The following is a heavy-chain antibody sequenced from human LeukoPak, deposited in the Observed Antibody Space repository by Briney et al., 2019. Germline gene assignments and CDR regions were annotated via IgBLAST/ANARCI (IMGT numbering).Heavy chain of an antibody. V-gene: IGHV3-74*01. J-gene: IGHJ5*02. CDR1: GFSFRRYW. CDR2: ISNDESTI. D-gene: IGHD7-27*01. CDR3: ARDVGT. Sequence: GGSLRLSCAASGFSFRRYWMHWVRQAPGKGPVWVSLISNDESTIIYADSVKGRFTISRDNAKNTLYLQMSSLRAEDTAVYYCARDVGTWGQGTLVTVSS.